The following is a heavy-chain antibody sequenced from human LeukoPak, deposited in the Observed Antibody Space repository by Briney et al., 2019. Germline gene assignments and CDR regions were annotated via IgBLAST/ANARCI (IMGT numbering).Heavy chain of an antibody. D-gene: IGHD5-18*01. V-gene: IGHV3-23*01. Sequence: GGSLRLSCTVSGFTLSSYEMSWIRQAPGKGLEWVSSIDYSGGSSYYADSVKGRFTISRDDSKNTLYLQLNSLRAEDTAVYYCAYSYGWGNYFDYWGQGTLVTVSS. J-gene: IGHJ4*02. CDR1: GFTLSSYE. CDR2: IDYSGGSS. CDR3: AYSYGWGNYFDY.